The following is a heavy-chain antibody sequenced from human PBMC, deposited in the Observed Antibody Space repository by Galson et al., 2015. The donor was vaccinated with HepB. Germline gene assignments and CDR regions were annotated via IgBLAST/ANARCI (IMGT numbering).Heavy chain of an antibody. V-gene: IGHV7-4-1*02. CDR1: GYTFTNYA. CDR3: ARDRPPHYSSSLSFDY. D-gene: IGHD6-13*01. Sequence: SVKVSCKASGYTFTNYAMNWVRQAPGQGLEWIGWINTNTGNPRYAQGFTGRFVFSLDTSVSTAYLQISSLKAEDTAVYYCARDRPPHYSSSLSFDYWGQGTLVTVSS. J-gene: IGHJ4*01. CDR2: INTNTGNP.